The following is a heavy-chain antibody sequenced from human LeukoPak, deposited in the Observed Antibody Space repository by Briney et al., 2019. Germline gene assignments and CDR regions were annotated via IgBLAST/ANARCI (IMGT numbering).Heavy chain of an antibody. J-gene: IGHJ3*02. CDR2: ISAYNGNT. D-gene: IGHD6-6*01. CDR1: GYTFTSYG. V-gene: IGHV1-18*01. Sequence: GASVKVPCEASGYTFTSYGISWVRQAPGQGLEWMGWISAYNGNTNYAQKLQGRVTMTTDTSTSTAYMELRSLRSDDTAVYYCARDFSPAYSSSRDAFDIWGQGTMVTVSS. CDR3: ARDFSPAYSSSRDAFDI.